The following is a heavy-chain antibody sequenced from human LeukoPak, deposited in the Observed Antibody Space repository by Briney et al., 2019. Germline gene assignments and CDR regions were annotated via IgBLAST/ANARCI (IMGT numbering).Heavy chain of an antibody. Sequence: ASVKVSCKASGYTFTSYVINWVRQATGQGLEWMGWMNPNSGNTDYAQKFQGRVTMTRNTSISTAYMELSSLRSEDTAVYYCARVDYGDYPYWGQGTLVTVSS. D-gene: IGHD4-17*01. CDR1: GYTFTSYV. CDR3: ARVDYGDYPY. CDR2: MNPNSGNT. J-gene: IGHJ4*02. V-gene: IGHV1-8*01.